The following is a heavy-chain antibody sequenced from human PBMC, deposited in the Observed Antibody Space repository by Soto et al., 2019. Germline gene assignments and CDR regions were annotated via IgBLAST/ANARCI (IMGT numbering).Heavy chain of an antibody. CDR1: GYIFTSYW. CDR2: IDPSDSYT. CDR3: ARRGGRVGKKDYYYGMDV. Sequence: PGESLKISCKGSGYIFTSYWISWVRQMPGKGLEWMGRIDPSDSYTNYSPSFQGHVTIPADKSISTAYLQWSSLKASDTAMYYCARRGGRVGKKDYYYGMDVWGQGTTVTVSS. V-gene: IGHV5-10-1*01. D-gene: IGHD1-26*01. J-gene: IGHJ6*02.